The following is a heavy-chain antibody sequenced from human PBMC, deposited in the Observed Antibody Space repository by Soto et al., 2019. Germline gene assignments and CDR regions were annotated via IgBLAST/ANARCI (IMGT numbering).Heavy chain of an antibody. Sequence: QVQLVQSGAEVKKPGASVKVSCKASGYTFTSYGISWVRQAPGQGLEWMGWISAYNGNTNYAQKLQGRVTMTTDTSTSPAYMELRSLRSDDTAVYYCASYQDLSYSEWVDAFDIWCQGTMVTVSS. CDR2: ISAYNGNT. CDR3: ASYQDLSYSEWVDAFDI. V-gene: IGHV1-18*01. CDR1: GYTFTSYG. J-gene: IGHJ3*02. D-gene: IGHD1-26*01.